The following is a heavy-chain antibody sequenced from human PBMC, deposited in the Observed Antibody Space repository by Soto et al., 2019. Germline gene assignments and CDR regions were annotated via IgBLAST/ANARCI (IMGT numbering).Heavy chain of an antibody. D-gene: IGHD6-19*01. J-gene: IGHJ5*02. CDR3: AREVSPNSRGWYTVLVRWFDP. CDR1: GGSISSSDYY. Sequence: QVQLQESGPGLVKPSQTLSLTCTVSGGSISSSDYYWSWIRQHPGKGLGRIGYIYYSGSAYYNPSLKSRVTISVDTSTNQFSLKVTSVTAADTAVYYCAREVSPNSRGWYTVLVRWFDPWGQGTLVTVSS. V-gene: IGHV4-31*03. CDR2: IYYSGSA.